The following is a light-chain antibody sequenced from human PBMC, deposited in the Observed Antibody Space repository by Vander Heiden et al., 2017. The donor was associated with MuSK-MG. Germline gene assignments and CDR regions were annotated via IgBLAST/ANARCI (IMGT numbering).Light chain of an antibody. CDR2: AAS. J-gene: IGKJ3*01. Sequence: DIQMTQSPSSLSASVGDRVTITCRASQSISSYLNWYQQKPGKAPKLLIYAASSLQSGVPSRFSGSGSGTDFTLTISSLQPEDFATYYCQQSDSTLFTFGHGTKVEIK. V-gene: IGKV1-39*01. CDR3: QQSDSTLFT. CDR1: QSISSY.